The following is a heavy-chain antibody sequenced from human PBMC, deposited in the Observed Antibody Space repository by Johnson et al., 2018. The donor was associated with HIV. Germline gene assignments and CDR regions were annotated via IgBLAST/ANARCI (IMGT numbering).Heavy chain of an antibody. Sequence: QVQLVESGGGVVQPGRSLRLSCAASGFTFSSYAMHWVRQAPGRGLEWVALISFDGNTRFFGDSMKGRFTISRDNSKNTLYLQMNSLRAEDTAVYYCARGYCSGGSCYSEYAFDIWGQGTMVTVSS. CDR3: ARGYCSGGSCYSEYAFDI. CDR2: ISFDGNTR. CDR1: GFTFSSYA. V-gene: IGHV3-30-3*01. D-gene: IGHD2-15*01. J-gene: IGHJ3*02.